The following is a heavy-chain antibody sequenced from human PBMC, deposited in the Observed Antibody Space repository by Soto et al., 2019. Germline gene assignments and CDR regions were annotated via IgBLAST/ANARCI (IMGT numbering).Heavy chain of an antibody. CDR2: INHSGTI. D-gene: IGHD2-21*02. J-gene: IGHJ6*02. V-gene: IGHV4-34*02. CDR1: GGSFSGFY. Sequence: QVQIQQWGAGLLKPSETLSLTCAVSGGSFSGFYWTWIRQPPGEGLEWIGEINHSGTINFNPSLSSRLTISLDSSKTHFSLKLTSLTAADAAVYYCARADRTLVTSYGLDVWGQGTTVTVSS. CDR3: ARADRTLVTSYGLDV.